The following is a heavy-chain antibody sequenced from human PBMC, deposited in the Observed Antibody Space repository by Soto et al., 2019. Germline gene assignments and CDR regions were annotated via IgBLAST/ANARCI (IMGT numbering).Heavy chain of an antibody. D-gene: IGHD3-22*01. J-gene: IGHJ4*02. CDR3: ARQLDYDTSGYYYAY. V-gene: IGHV1-69*13. CDR1: GGTFSKYA. Sequence: GASVKVSCKASGGTFSKYAIDWVRQAPGQGLEWMGGIIPLFGTAKYAQKFQGRVTITADEATSTAYMELSSLRSEDTAVYYCARQLDYDTSGYYYAYWGQGTLVTVSS. CDR2: IIPLFGTA.